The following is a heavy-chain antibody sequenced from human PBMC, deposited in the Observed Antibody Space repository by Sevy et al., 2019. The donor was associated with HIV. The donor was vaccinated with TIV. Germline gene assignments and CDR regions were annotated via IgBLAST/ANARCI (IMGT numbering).Heavy chain of an antibody. CDR1: GFTFSNYN. Sequence: GGSLRLSCAASGFTFSNYNMNWDRQAPGKGLEWVSFISSSNTYKYYADSVKGRFTISRDNAKNSLYLQMNSLRAEDTAVYYCAREGKAYTGYFDYWGQGTLVTVSS. V-gene: IGHV3-21*01. D-gene: IGHD2-2*02. J-gene: IGHJ4*02. CDR3: AREGKAYTGYFDY. CDR2: ISSSNTYK.